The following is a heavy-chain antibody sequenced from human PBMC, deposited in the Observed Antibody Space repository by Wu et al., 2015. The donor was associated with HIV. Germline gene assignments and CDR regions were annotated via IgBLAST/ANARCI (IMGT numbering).Heavy chain of an antibody. Sequence: QVQLVQSGAEVKKPGSSVKVSCKASGGSFSRSGISWVRQAPGKGFEWMGRIIPNHGGANYAEKFEGRVTITADEATNTAYMDLSRLRSEDTAIYYCAREGEKDSDRSGYYAYLQIWGQGSQITVSS. V-gene: IGHV1-69*11. CDR3: AREGEKDSDRSGYYAYLQI. D-gene: IGHD3-22*01. J-gene: IGHJ1*01. CDR2: IIPNHGGA. CDR1: GGSFSRSG.